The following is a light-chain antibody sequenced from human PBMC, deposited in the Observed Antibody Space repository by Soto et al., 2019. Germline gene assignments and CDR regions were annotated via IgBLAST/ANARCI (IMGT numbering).Light chain of an antibody. CDR2: KDD. V-gene: IGLV1-47*01. J-gene: IGLJ2*01. Sequence: QSVLTQPPSASGTPGQRVTISCSGSRSNIGSNYVYWYQQLPGTAPKLLIYKDDQRPSGVPDRFSGSKSGTSASLAISGLRSEDEDDYYCAAWVDSLRAHVVFGGGTQLTVL. CDR1: RSNIGSNY. CDR3: AAWVDSLRAHVV.